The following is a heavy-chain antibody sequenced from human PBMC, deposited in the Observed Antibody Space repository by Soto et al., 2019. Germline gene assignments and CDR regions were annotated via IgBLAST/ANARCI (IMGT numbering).Heavy chain of an antibody. CDR1: GYTFTSYY. V-gene: IGHV1-46*01. Sequence: ASVKVSCKASGYTFTSYYMHWVRQAPGQGLEWMGIINPSGGSTSYAQKFQGRVTMTRDTSTSTVYMELSSLRSEDTAVYCFARRQRGYSGYDYFGYYGMDVWGQGTTVTVSS. J-gene: IGHJ6*02. CDR2: INPSGGST. CDR3: ARRQRGYSGYDYFGYYGMDV. D-gene: IGHD5-12*01.